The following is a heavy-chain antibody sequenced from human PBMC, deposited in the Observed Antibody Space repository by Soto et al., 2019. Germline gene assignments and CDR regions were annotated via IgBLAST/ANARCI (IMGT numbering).Heavy chain of an antibody. CDR3: AKDGATYCSGGSCGAFDI. CDR2: ISYDGSNK. J-gene: IGHJ3*02. V-gene: IGHV3-30*18. CDR1: GFTFSSYG. D-gene: IGHD2-15*01. Sequence: LSCAASGFTFSSYGMHWVRQAPGKGLEWVAVISYDGSNKYYADSVKGRFTISRDNSKNTLYLQMNSLRAEDTAVYYCAKDGATYCSGGSCGAFDIWGQGTMVTVSS.